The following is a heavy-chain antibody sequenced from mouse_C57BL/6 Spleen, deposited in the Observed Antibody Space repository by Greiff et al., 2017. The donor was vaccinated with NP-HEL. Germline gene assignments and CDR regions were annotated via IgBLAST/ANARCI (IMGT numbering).Heavy chain of an antibody. J-gene: IGHJ2*01. V-gene: IGHV1-36*01. CDR1: GFTFTDYY. CDR3: ALYYYGSSYPYYFDY. Sequence: EVKLQESGPVLVKPGPSVKISCKASGFTFTDYYMHWVKQSHGKSLEWIGLVYPYNGGTSYNQKFKGKATLTVDTSSSTAYMELNSLTSEDSAVYYCALYYYGSSYPYYFDYWGQGTTLTVSS. D-gene: IGHD1-1*01. CDR2: VYPYNGGT.